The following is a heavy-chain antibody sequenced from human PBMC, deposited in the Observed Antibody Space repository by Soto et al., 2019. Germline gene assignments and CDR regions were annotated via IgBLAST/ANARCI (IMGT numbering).Heavy chain of an antibody. CDR2: INPNSGGT. Sequence: ASVKVSCKASGYTFTGYYMHWVRQAPGQGLEWMGWINPNSGGTNYAQKFQGRVTMTRDTSISSAYMELSRLRSDDTAVYYCASRGYYYGSGSTYYFDYWGQGTLVTVSS. V-gene: IGHV1-2*02. J-gene: IGHJ4*02. CDR3: ASRGYYYGSGSTYYFDY. D-gene: IGHD3-10*01. CDR1: GYTFTGYY.